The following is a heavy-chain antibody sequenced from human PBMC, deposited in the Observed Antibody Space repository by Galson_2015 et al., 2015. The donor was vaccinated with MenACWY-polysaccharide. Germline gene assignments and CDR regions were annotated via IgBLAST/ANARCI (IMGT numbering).Heavy chain of an antibody. CDR3: ARDGYCSGGSCYFNYYYALDA. CDR1: GGTFSNSGFYA. J-gene: IGHJ6*02. CDR2: IIPSLGKP. Sequence: SVKVSCKASGGTFSNSGFYAISWVRQAPGQGLEWMGRIIPSLGKPNYAEKFQGRVAITADKSTSTAYMELSSLRSEDTAVYCCARDGYCSGGSCYFNYYYALDAWGQGTTVTVSS. D-gene: IGHD2-15*01. V-gene: IGHV1-69*04.